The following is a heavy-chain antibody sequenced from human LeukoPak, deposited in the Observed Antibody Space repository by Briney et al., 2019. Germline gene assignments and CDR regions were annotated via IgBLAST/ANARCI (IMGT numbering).Heavy chain of an antibody. CDR3: AREYMVRGVMGWFDP. V-gene: IGHV4-61*02. CDR1: GGSISSGSYY. Sequence: SETLSLTCTVSGGSISSGSYYWSWIRQPAGKGLEWIGRIYTSGSTNYNPSLKSRVTISVDTSKNQFSLKLSSVTAADTAVYYCAREYMVRGVMGWFDPWGQGTLVTVSS. CDR2: IYTSGST. J-gene: IGHJ5*02. D-gene: IGHD3-10*01.